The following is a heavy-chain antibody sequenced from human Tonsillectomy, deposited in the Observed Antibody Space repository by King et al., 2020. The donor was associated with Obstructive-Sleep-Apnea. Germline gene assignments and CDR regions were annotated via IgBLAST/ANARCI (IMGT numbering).Heavy chain of an antibody. CDR2: IYYSGST. V-gene: IGHV4-39*07. J-gene: IGHJ2*01. Sequence: QLQESGPGLVKPSETLSLTCTVSGGSISTGSFFWGWIRQPPGKGLEWIGSIYYSGSTYYNPSLKSRRTISVDTSKNQFSLKLSSVTAADTAFYHCARDTTSAAAADSYWYFDLWGRGTLVTVSS. CDR1: GGSISTGSFF. CDR3: ARDTTSAAAADSYWYFDL. D-gene: IGHD6-13*01.